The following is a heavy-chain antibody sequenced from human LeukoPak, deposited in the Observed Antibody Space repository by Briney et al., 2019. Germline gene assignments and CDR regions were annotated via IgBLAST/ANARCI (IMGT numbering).Heavy chain of an antibody. CDR2: VNNAGGST. J-gene: IGHJ4*02. CDR1: GFTFDDYG. Sequence: GGSLRLSCAASGFTFDDYGMSWVRQAPGKGLEWVSAVNNAGGSTYYADSVKGRFTVSRDNSKNTVYLQMRSLRAEDTAIYYCAKRGGSSWSYFDYWGQGALVTVSS. D-gene: IGHD6-13*01. CDR3: AKRGGSSWSYFDY. V-gene: IGHV3-23*01.